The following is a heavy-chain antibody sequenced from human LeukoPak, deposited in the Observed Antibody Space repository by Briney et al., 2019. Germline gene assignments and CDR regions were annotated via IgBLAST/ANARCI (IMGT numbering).Heavy chain of an antibody. Sequence: ASVKVSCKASGYTFTSYYMHWARQAPGQGLEWMGIINPSGGSTSYAQKFQGRVTMTRDTSTSTVYMELSSLRSEDTAVYYCARESYYGSPPQYYYYGMDVWGQGTTVTVSS. CDR3: ARESYYGSPPQYYYYGMDV. V-gene: IGHV1-46*01. CDR2: INPSGGST. D-gene: IGHD3-10*01. J-gene: IGHJ6*02. CDR1: GYTFTSYY.